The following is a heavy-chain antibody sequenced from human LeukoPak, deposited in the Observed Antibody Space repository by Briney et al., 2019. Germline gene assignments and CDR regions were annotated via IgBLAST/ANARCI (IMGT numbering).Heavy chain of an antibody. CDR2: IIPILGIA. CDR3: ARLPNVLRFLDGVLGYGMDV. V-gene: IGHV1-69*04. CDR1: GGTFSSYA. Sequence: VASVKVSCKASGGTFSSYAISWVRQAPGQGLEWMGRIIPILGIANYAQKFQGRVTITADKSTSTAYMELSSLRSEDTAVYYCARLPNVLRFLDGVLGYGMDVWGQGTTVTVSS. J-gene: IGHJ6*02. D-gene: IGHD3-3*01.